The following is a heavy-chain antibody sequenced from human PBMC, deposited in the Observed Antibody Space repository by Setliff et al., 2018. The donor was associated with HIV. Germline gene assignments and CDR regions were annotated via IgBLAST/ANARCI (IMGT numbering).Heavy chain of an antibody. V-gene: IGHV4-61*09. J-gene: IGHJ4*02. Sequence: SETLSLTCTVSGGSMNSDSYSWTWLRQPAGKGPELIGHIYVGGSVIYNPSLASRVTISMVPSKNQFSLDLSSVTAADTAVYYCARGAGLYGDYHVYWGQGTLVTVS. CDR2: IYVGGSV. CDR3: ARGAGLYGDYHVY. CDR1: GGSMNSDSYS. D-gene: IGHD4-17*01.